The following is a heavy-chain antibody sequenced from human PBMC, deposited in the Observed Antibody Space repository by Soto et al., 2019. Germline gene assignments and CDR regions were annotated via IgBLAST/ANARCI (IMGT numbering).Heavy chain of an antibody. D-gene: IGHD2-15*01. CDR3: ARDEGYCSGGSCYSDAFDI. Sequence: SETLSLTCAVYGGSFSGYYWSWIRQPPGKGLEWIGEINHSGSTNYNPSLKSRVTISVDTSKNQFSLKLSSVTAADTAVYYCARDEGYCSGGSCYSDAFDIWGQGTMVT. CDR2: INHSGST. J-gene: IGHJ3*02. CDR1: GGSFSGYY. V-gene: IGHV4-34*01.